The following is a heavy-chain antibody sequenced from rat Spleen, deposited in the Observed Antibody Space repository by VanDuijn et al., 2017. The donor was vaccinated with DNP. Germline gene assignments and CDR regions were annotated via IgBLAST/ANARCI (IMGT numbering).Heavy chain of an antibody. D-gene: IGHD1-11*01. CDR2: ISIGGGGT. CDR1: GFTFNNYF. Sequence: EVRLVESGGGLEQPGRSLTLSCEVSGFTFNNYFMAWVRQAPKKGLEWVATISIGGGGTYYPDSVKGRFTISRDYAKTTLYLQMDSLRSEETATYYCATRGNYGGYDFWGQGVMVTVSS. CDR3: ATRGNYGGYDF. J-gene: IGHJ2*01. V-gene: IGHV5S11*01.